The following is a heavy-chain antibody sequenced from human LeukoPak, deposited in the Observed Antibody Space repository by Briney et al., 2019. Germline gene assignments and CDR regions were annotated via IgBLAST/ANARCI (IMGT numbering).Heavy chain of an antibody. CDR1: GFIFDNYA. CDR3: ARESETSGWYDY. V-gene: IGHV3-43*02. J-gene: IGHJ4*02. Sequence: PGGSLRLSCAAPGFIFDNYAIHWVRQAPGEGLEWVSLISGDGGSTFYADSVRGRFTISRDNTRKSLSLQMSSPRSEDTALYYCARESETSGWYDYWGQGTLVTVSS. CDR2: ISGDGGST. D-gene: IGHD6-19*01.